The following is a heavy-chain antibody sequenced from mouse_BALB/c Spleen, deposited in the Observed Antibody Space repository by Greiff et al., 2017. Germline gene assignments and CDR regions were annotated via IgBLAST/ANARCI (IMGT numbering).Heavy chain of an antibody. CDR2: IYPYNGGT. J-gene: IGHJ3*01. D-gene: IGHD2-14*01. Sequence: EVKLMESGPELVKPGASVKISCKASGYTFTDYNMHWVKQSHGKSLEWIGYIYPYNGGTGYNQKFKSKATLTVDNSSSTAYMELRSLTSEDSAVYYCARGHRYDGFADWGQGTLVTVSA. V-gene: IGHV1S29*02. CDR1: GYTFTDYN. CDR3: ARGHRYDGFAD.